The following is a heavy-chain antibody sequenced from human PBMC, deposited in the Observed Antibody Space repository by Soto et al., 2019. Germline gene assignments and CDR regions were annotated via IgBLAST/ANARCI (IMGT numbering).Heavy chain of an antibody. CDR2: IYWDDDE. D-gene: IGHD3-10*01. CDR3: AHRGWFAEGHHNWFDP. CDR1: GFSLTATGVG. J-gene: IGHJ5*02. Sequence: SGPTLVNPTQTLTLTCTFSGFSLTATGVGVGWIRQPPGKALEWLALIYWDDDERYNPSLKSRLTITKDTSRNQVVLTMTNMDHVDTATYYCAHRGWFAEGHHNWFDPWGQGALVTVS. V-gene: IGHV2-5*02.